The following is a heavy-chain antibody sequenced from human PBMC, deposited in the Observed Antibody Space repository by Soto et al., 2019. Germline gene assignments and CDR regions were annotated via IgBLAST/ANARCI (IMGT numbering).Heavy chain of an antibody. CDR1: GFTFSSYS. Sequence: EVQLVESGGGLVKPGGSLRLSCAASGFTFSSYSMNWVRQAPGKGLEWVSSISSSSSYIYYADSVKGRFTISRDNAKNSLYLQINSLRAEDTAVYYCAREAVVVPAAIRNYYYYMDVWGKGTTVTVSS. D-gene: IGHD2-2*02. V-gene: IGHV3-21*01. J-gene: IGHJ6*03. CDR3: AREAVVVPAAIRNYYYYMDV. CDR2: ISSSSSYI.